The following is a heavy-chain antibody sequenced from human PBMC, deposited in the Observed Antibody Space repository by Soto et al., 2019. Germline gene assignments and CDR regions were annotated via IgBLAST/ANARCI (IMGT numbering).Heavy chain of an antibody. Sequence: EVQLLESGGGLVQPGGSLRLSCAASGFTFSSYAMSWVRQAPGKGLEWVSAISGSGGSTYYADSVKGRFTISRDNSKNTLYLQMNSLRAEDTAVYYCAKRERATYYYYYYMAVWGKGTTVTVSS. CDR2: ISGSGGST. J-gene: IGHJ6*03. CDR3: AKRERATYYYYYYMAV. D-gene: IGHD1-26*01. V-gene: IGHV3-23*01. CDR1: GFTFSSYA.